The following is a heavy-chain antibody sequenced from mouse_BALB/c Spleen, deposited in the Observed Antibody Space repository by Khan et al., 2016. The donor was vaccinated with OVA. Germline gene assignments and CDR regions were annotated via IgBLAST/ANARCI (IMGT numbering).Heavy chain of an antibody. J-gene: IGHJ4*01. CDR3: ARDGARYNYAMDY. V-gene: IGHV3-2*02. CDR1: GYSITSDYA. D-gene: IGHD1-1*02. CDR2: IRSSGST. Sequence: EVKLQESGPGLVKPSQSLSLTCTVTGYSITSDYAWNWIRQFPGNKLEWMGYIRSSGSTNYNPALKSRISTTRDTSKNQFFLQLNSVTTEDTATYYCARDGARYNYAMDYWGQGTSVTGSS.